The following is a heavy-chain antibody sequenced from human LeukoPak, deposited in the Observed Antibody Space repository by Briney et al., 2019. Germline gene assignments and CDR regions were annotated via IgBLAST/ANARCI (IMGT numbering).Heavy chain of an antibody. CDR3: ARGSWYYASGSGYDGGWYYFDH. J-gene: IGHJ4*02. CDR2: INDRGIT. CDR1: GGSFNGYY. V-gene: IGHV4-34*01. D-gene: IGHD3-10*01. Sequence: SETLSLTCAVYGGSFNGYYWTWIRQPPGKGLEWIGQINDRGITSYNPSLKRRVTISVGTSKNRFSLEVHSVTAADTAVYYCARGSWYYASGSGYDGGWYYFDHWGQGTLATVSS.